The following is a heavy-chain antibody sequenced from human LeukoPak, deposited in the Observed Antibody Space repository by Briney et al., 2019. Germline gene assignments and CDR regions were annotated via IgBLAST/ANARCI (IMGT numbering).Heavy chain of an antibody. V-gene: IGHV4-34*01. D-gene: IGHD6-13*01. CDR2: INHSGST. Sequence: SETLSLTCAVYGGSFSGYYWSWIRQPPGKGLEWIGEINHSGSTNYNPSLKSRVTISVDTSKNQFPLKLSSVTAADTAVYYCARDLGAAAGSSGGDYWGQGTLVTVSS. J-gene: IGHJ4*02. CDR1: GGSFSGYY. CDR3: ARDLGAAAGSSGGDY.